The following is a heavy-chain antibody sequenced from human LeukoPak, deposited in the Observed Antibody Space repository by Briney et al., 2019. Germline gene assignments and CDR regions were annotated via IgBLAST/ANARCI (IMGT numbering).Heavy chain of an antibody. Sequence: ASVKVSCKASGGTFSSYTITWVRQAPGQGLEWMGWINPNSGGTNYAQKFQGRVTMTRDTSISTAYMELSRLRSDDTAVYYCARDPDGYWGQGTLVTVSS. V-gene: IGHV1-2*02. J-gene: IGHJ4*02. CDR2: INPNSGGT. CDR3: ARDPDGY. D-gene: IGHD5-24*01. CDR1: GGTFSSYT.